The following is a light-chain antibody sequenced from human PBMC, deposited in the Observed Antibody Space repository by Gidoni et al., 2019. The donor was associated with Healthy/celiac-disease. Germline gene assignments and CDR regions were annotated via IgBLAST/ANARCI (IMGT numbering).Light chain of an antibody. Sequence: DIHITQSPSSLSASVGDRVTITCRASQSISSYLNWYQQKPGQAPKLLIYAASSLQSGVPSRFSGSGSGKDFTLTSSSLQPEDVATYYWQQSYSTPWTFGQGTKVEIK. J-gene: IGKJ1*01. CDR1: QSISSY. CDR2: AAS. V-gene: IGKV1-39*01. CDR3: QQSYSTPWT.